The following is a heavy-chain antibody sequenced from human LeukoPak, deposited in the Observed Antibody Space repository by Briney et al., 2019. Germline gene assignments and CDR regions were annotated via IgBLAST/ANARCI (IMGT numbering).Heavy chain of an antibody. CDR3: ARESSELRFLEWLNAFDI. V-gene: IGHV5-51*01. D-gene: IGHD3-3*01. Sequence: GESLKISCKGSAYSFTSYWIGWVRQMPGKGLEWMGIIYPGDSDTRYSPSFQGQVTISAYKSISTAYLQWSSLKASDTAMYYCARESSELRFLEWLNAFDIWGQGTMVTVSS. CDR1: AYSFTSYW. CDR2: IYPGDSDT. J-gene: IGHJ3*02.